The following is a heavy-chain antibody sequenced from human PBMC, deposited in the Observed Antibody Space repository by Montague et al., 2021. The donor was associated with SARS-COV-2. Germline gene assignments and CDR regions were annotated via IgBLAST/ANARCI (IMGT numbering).Heavy chain of an antibody. D-gene: IGHD5-12*01. CDR2: IYYSGSN. CDR1: GGSISSGSYY. Sequence: SETLSLTCTVSGGSISSGSYYWGWIRQPPGKGLECIRSIYYSGSNYYNPSPKSRVTISVDTSKNHFYLKLSSVTAADTAVYYCARTTWLRGYFDLWGRGTLVTVSS. V-gene: IGHV4-39*07. J-gene: IGHJ2*01. CDR3: ARTTWLRGYFDL.